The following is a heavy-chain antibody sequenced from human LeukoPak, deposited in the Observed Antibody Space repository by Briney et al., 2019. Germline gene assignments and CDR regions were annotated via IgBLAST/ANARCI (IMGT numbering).Heavy chain of an antibody. V-gene: IGHV1-69*13. CDR2: IIPIFGTA. CDR1: GGTFSSYA. Sequence: SVKVSCKASGGTFSSYAISWVRQAPGQGLEWMGGIIPIFGTANYAQKFQGRVTITADESTSTAYMELSSLRSEDTAVYYCARGRCYYDSSGLLDYYYMDVWGKGTTVTISS. J-gene: IGHJ6*03. D-gene: IGHD3-22*01. CDR3: ARGRCYYDSSGLLDYYYMDV.